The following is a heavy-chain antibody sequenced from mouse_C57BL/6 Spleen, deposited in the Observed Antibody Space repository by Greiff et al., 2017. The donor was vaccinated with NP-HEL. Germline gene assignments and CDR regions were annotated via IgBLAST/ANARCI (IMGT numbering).Heavy chain of an antibody. Sequence: QVQLQQSGAELVKPGASVKISCKASGYAFSSYWMNWVKQRPGKGLEWIGQIYPGDGDTNYNGKFKGKATLTADKSSSTAYMQLSSLTSEDSAVYFCARKSVPYYAMDYWGQGTSVTVSS. J-gene: IGHJ4*01. D-gene: IGHD5-1*01. V-gene: IGHV1-80*01. CDR1: GYAFSSYW. CDR2: IYPGDGDT. CDR3: ARKSVPYYAMDY.